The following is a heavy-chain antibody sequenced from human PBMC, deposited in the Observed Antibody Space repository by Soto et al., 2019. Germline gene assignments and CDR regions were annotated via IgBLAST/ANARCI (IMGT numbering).Heavy chain of an antibody. CDR3: AKVIVDIVANAPSSNLFMDV. D-gene: IGHD5-12*01. CDR1: GFTFSSYA. CDR2: ISGSGGST. Sequence: GGSLRLSCAASGFTFSSYAMSWVRQAPGKGLEWVSAISGSGGSTYYADSVKGRFTISRDNSKNTLYLQMNSLRAEDTAVYYCAKVIVDIVANAPSSNLFMDVWGQGTTVTVSS. J-gene: IGHJ6*02. V-gene: IGHV3-23*01.